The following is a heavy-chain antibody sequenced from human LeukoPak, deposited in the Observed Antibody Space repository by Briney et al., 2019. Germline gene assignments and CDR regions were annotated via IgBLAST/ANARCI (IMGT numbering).Heavy chain of an antibody. D-gene: IGHD6-13*01. CDR1: GFTFSSYS. CDR2: ISSSSSYI. Sequence: GGSLRLSCAASGFTFSSYSMNWVRQAPGKGLEWVSSISSSSSYIYYADSVKGRFTISRDNAKNSLYLQMNSLRAEDTAVYYCASLPIYSSSWLHPFDYWGQGTLVTVSS. V-gene: IGHV3-21*01. J-gene: IGHJ4*02. CDR3: ASLPIYSSSWLHPFDY.